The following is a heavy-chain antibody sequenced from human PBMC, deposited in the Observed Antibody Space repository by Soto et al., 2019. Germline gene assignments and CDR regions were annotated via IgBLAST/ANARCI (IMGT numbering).Heavy chain of an antibody. Sequence: QPGGSLRLSCAASGFTFSSYGMHWVRQAPGKGLEWVAVISYDGSNKYYADSVKGRFTISRDNSKNTLYLQMNSLRPEDTAVYYCAKDGILDSSGHYYYFDYWGQGTLVTVSS. CDR1: GFTFSSYG. J-gene: IGHJ4*02. V-gene: IGHV3-30*18. D-gene: IGHD3-22*01. CDR2: ISYDGSNK. CDR3: AKDGILDSSGHYYYFDY.